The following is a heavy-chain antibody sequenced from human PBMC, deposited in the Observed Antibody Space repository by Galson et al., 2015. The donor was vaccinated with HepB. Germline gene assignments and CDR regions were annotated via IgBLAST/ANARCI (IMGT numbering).Heavy chain of an antibody. Sequence: CAISGDSASSNSAAWNWIRQSPSRGLEWLGRIYYRSRWNNDYAVSVKSRITINPDTSKNQFSLQLNSVTPEDTAVYYCARNEVAVVGYDGFDIWGQGTMVTVSS. V-gene: IGHV6-1*01. CDR3: ARNEVAVVGYDGFDI. CDR1: GDSASSNSAA. CDR2: IYYRSRWNN. J-gene: IGHJ3*02. D-gene: IGHD6-19*01.